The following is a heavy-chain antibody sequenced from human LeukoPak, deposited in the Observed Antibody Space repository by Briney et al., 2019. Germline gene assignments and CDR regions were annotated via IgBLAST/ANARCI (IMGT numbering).Heavy chain of an antibody. D-gene: IGHD5-24*01. J-gene: IGHJ3*02. Sequence: PSETLSLTCTVSGGSISSGGYYWSWIRQHPGKGLEWIGYIYYSGSTYYNPSLKSRVTISVDTSKNQFSLKLSSVTAADTAAYYCASNRLQDAFDIWGQGTMVTVSS. CDR1: GGSISSGGYY. CDR2: IYYSGST. CDR3: ASNRLQDAFDI. V-gene: IGHV4-31*03.